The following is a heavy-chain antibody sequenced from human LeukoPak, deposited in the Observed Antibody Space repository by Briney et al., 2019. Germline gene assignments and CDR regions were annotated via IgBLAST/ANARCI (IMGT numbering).Heavy chain of an antibody. D-gene: IGHD2-2*01. CDR1: GGSISSGDYY. CDR3: AREIVVVPAAGGGFDP. Sequence: PSQTLSLTCTVSGGSISSGDYYWSWIRQPPGKGLEWIGYIYYSGSTYYNPSLKSRVTISVDTSKNQFSLKLSSVTAADTAVYYCAREIVVVPAAGGGFDPWGQGTLATVSS. CDR2: IYYSGST. J-gene: IGHJ5*02. V-gene: IGHV4-30-4*01.